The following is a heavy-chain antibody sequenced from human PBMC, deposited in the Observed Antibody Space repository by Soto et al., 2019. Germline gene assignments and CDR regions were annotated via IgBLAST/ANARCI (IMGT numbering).Heavy chain of an antibody. V-gene: IGHV4-34*01. D-gene: IGHD3-22*01. J-gene: IGHJ5*01. CDR3: STRAYDTNGYYRFDP. CDR2: INHSGRV. Sequence: SETLSLTCAVYGGPFSGHSWTWSRQSPGKGLEWIGDINHSGRVNYSPSLKSRVTISLDTSKNQLSLTLSAVTAADTAMYYCSTRAYDTNGYYRFDPWGQGTLVTVSS. CDR1: GGPFSGHS.